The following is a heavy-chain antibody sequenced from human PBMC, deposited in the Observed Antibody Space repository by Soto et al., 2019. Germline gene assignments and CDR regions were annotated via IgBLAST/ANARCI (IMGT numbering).Heavy chain of an antibody. V-gene: IGHV4-34*01. CDR3: ARDKITGLFDY. Sequence: QVQLQQWGAGLLKPSETLSLTCSVYGGSFSGYYWTWIRQPPGTGLELMGEINHSGSTNYNPSLKSRVTISVDTSKNQFSLKLTSVTAADTAVYYCARDKITGLFDYWGQGTLVTVSS. CDR1: GGSFSGYY. CDR2: INHSGST. D-gene: IGHD2-8*02. J-gene: IGHJ4*02.